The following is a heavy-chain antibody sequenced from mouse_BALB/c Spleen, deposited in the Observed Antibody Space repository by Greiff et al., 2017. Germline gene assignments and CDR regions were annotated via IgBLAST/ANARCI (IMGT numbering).Heavy chain of an antibody. J-gene: IGHJ4*01. CDR3: ARSPALYGSSYEYAMDY. CDR2: ISCYNGAT. D-gene: IGHD1-1*01. V-gene: IGHV1S34*01. Sequence: LVKTGASVKISCKASGYSFTGYYMHWVKQSHGKSLEWIGYISCYNGATSYNQKFKGKATFTVDTSSSTAYMQFNSLTSEDSAVYYCARSPALYGSSYEYAMDYWGQGTSVTVSS. CDR1: GYSFTGYY.